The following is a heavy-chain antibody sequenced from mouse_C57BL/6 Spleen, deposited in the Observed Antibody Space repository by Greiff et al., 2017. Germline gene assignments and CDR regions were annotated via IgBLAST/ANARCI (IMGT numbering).Heavy chain of an antibody. V-gene: IGHV1-69*01. D-gene: IGHD2-5*01. Sequence: QVQLQQPGAELVMPGASVKLSCKASGYTFTSYWMHWVKQRPGQGLEWIGEIDPSDSYTNYNQKFKGKSTLTVDKSSSTAYMQLSSLTSEDSAVXYCARKGAYYSNLYYFDYWGQGTTLTVSS. CDR1: GYTFTSYW. CDR3: ARKGAYYSNLYYFDY. J-gene: IGHJ2*01. CDR2: IDPSDSYT.